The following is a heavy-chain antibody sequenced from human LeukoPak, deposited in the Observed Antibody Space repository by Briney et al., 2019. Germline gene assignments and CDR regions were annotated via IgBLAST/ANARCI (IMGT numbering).Heavy chain of an antibody. CDR3: ARDSLEENSDTPSEQYSSSWSFDY. V-gene: IGHV1-46*01. Sequence: ASVKVSCKASGYTFTSYYTHWVRQAPGQGLEWMGIINPSGGSTSYAQKFQGRVTMTRDMSTSTVYMELSSLRSEDTAVYYCARDSLEENSDTPSEQYSSSWSFDYWGQGTLVTVSS. CDR1: GYTFTSYY. D-gene: IGHD6-13*01. J-gene: IGHJ4*02. CDR2: INPSGGST.